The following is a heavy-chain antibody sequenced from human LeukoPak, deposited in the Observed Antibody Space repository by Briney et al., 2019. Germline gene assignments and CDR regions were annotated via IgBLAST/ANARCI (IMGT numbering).Heavy chain of an antibody. Sequence: PSETLSLTCAVSGGSISSGGYSWSWIRQPPGKGLEWIGYIYHSGSTYYNPSLKSRVTISVDRSKNQFSLKLSSVTAADTAVYYCAREERYCSGGSCYRFIAVWGQGTTVTVSS. CDR3: AREERYCSGGSCYRFIAV. V-gene: IGHV4-30-2*01. CDR1: GGSISSGGYS. CDR2: IYHSGST. D-gene: IGHD2-15*01. J-gene: IGHJ6*02.